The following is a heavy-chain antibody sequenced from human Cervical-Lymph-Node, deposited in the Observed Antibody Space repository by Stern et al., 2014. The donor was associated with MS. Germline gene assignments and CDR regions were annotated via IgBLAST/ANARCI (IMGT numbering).Heavy chain of an antibody. J-gene: IGHJ4*02. V-gene: IGHV1-8*01. CDR3: ARGFCNSDSCNYVY. D-gene: IGHD2/OR15-2a*01. CDR1: GYPFTNYD. CDR2: MNPNSGAT. Sequence: QVQLVQSGAEVKKPGAAVKVSCKASGYPFTNYDINWVRQATGQGLEWMGWMNPNSGATGYTQKFRGRVTMTRDTSIDTAYMELSSLTSEDTAMYYCARGFCNSDSCNYVYWGKGTLVTVSS.